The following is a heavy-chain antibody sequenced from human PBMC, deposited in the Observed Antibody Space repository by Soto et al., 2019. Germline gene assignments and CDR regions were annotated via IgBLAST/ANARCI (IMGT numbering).Heavy chain of an antibody. Sequence: TLSLACPVSCDSSSSAEYYWSYILQTPGKGLEWIGHIFYSGTTYYNPSLKSRLTISVDTSKNHFSLRLTSVTAADTAVYYCARDLWVEPELYYYGMDVWGQGTTVTVPS. V-gene: IGHV4-30-4*01. CDR1: CDSSSSAEYY. CDR2: IFYSGTT. J-gene: IGHJ6*02. CDR3: ARDLWVEPELYYYGMDV. D-gene: IGHD1-1*01.